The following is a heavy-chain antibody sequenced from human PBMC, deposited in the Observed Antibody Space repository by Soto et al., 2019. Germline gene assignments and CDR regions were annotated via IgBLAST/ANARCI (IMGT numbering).Heavy chain of an antibody. CDR2: ISGSGGTT. CDR1: GFTFSSYA. D-gene: IGHD3-22*01. Sequence: GGSLRLSCAASGFTFSSYAMSWVRQAPGKGLEWVSAISGSGGTTYYADSVKGRFTISRDNSKNTLYLQMNSLRAEDTAVYYCVKFSRSSYYDSSGYHWGQGTLVTVSS. J-gene: IGHJ4*02. V-gene: IGHV3-23*01. CDR3: VKFSRSSYYDSSGYH.